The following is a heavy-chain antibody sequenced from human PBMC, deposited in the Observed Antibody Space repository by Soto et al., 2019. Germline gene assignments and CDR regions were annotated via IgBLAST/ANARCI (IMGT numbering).Heavy chain of an antibody. Sequence: QVQLVESGGGVVQPGRSLRLSCAASGFTFSSYGMHWVRQAPGKGLEWVAVIWYDGSDKYYADSVKGRFTISRDNSKNTLYLQMNSLRAEDTAVFYCARYRGGIVADWGQGTLVTVSS. CDR1: GFTFSSYG. J-gene: IGHJ4*02. CDR3: ARYRGGIVAD. CDR2: IWYDGSDK. D-gene: IGHD5-12*01. V-gene: IGHV3-33*01.